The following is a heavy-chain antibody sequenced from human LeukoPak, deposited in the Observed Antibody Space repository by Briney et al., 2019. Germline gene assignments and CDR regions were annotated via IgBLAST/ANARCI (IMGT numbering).Heavy chain of an antibody. D-gene: IGHD6-13*01. V-gene: IGHV3-30*02. CDR2: IRYDGSLK. CDR3: AKARPYSSSWSGSGEYYFDY. CDR1: GFTFSDYG. J-gene: IGHJ4*02. Sequence: GGSLRLSCAASGFTFSDYGMHWVRQAPGKGLEWVAFIRYDGSLKYYAESVKGRFTISRDNSKNTLYLQMNRLRAEDTAVYYCAKARPYSSSWSGSGEYYFDYWGQGTLVTVSS.